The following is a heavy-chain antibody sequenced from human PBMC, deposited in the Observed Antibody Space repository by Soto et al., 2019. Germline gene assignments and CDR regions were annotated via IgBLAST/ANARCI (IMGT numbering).Heavy chain of an antibody. V-gene: IGHV1-18*04. CDR3: ERDRNYGGNYFYYYYGMAV. J-gene: IGHJ6*02. CDR1: GYTFTSYG. CDR2: ISAYNGNT. Sequence: QVQLVQSGAEVKKPGASVKVSCKASGYTFTSYGISWVRQAPGQGLEWMGWISAYNGNTNYAQKLQVRVTMTTDTSTSTAYMELRSLRSDDTAVYYCERDRNYGGNYFYYYYGMAVWGQGTTVTVSS. D-gene: IGHD4-17*01.